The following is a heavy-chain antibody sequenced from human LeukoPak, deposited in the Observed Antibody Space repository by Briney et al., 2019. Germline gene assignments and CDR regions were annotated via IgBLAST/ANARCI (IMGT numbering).Heavy chain of an antibody. CDR2: ISGSGGST. D-gene: IGHD3-10*01. CDR1: GFTFSSYG. CDR3: AKDCGSGSYYTTYYMDV. Sequence: GGPLRLSCAASGFTFSSYGMSWVRQAPGKGLEWVSAISGSGGSTYYADSVKGRFTISRDNSKNTLYLQMNSLRAEDTAVYYCAKDCGSGSYYTTYYMDVWGKGTTVTISS. J-gene: IGHJ6*03. V-gene: IGHV3-23*01.